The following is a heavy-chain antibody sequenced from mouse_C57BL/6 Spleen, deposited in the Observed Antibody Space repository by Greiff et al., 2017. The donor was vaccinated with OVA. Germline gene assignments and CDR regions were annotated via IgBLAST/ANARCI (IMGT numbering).Heavy chain of an antibody. CDR2: INPSNGGT. J-gene: IGHJ1*03. Sequence: QVQLQQPGTELVKPGASVKLSCKASGYTFTSYWMDWVKQRPGQGLEWIGNINPSNGGTNYNEKFKSKATLTVDKSSSTAYMQLSSLTSEDSAVYYCAGYYGSFFYWYFDVWGTGTTVTVSS. V-gene: IGHV1-53*01. CDR3: AGYYGSFFYWYFDV. D-gene: IGHD1-1*01. CDR1: GYTFTSYW.